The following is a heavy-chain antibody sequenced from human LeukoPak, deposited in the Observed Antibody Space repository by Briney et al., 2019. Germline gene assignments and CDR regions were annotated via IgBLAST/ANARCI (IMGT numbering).Heavy chain of an antibody. J-gene: IGHJ3*02. CDR1: GYTFTSYG. Sequence: ASVKVSCKASGYTFTSYGISWVRQAPGQGLEWMGWISAYNGNTNYAQKLQGRVTMTTDTSTSTAYMELRSLRSDDTAVYYCARRRITMIVVDAFDIWGQGTMVTVSS. CDR3: ARRRITMIVVDAFDI. CDR2: ISAYNGNT. V-gene: IGHV1-18*01. D-gene: IGHD3-22*01.